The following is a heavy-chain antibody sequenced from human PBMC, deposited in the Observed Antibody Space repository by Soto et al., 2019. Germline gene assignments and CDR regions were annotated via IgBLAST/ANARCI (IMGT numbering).Heavy chain of an antibody. D-gene: IGHD4-17*01. J-gene: IGHJ6*02. CDR1: GFTFSSYA. V-gene: IGHV3-23*01. CDR3: AGPTVTTDYYYYYGMDV. CDR2: ISGSGGST. Sequence: EVQLLESGGGLVQPGGSLRLSCAASGFTFSSYAMSWVRQAPGKGLEWVSAISGSGGSTYYADSVKGRFTISRDNSKNKLYLQMNSLRDDDTAVYYCAGPTVTTDYYYYYGMDVWGQGTTVTVSS.